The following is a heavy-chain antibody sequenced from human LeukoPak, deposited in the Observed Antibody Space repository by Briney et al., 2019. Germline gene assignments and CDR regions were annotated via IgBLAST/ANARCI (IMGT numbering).Heavy chain of an antibody. CDR1: GFTFSDYY. D-gene: IGHD3-16*02. J-gene: IGHJ4*02. Sequence: PGGSLRLSCAASGFTFSDYYMSWIRQAPGKGLEWVSYISSSGSTIYYADSVKGRFTISRDNAKNTLYLQMNSLTVEDTAVYYRTIAGSYRFDYWGQGTLVTVSP. V-gene: IGHV3-11*04. CDR3: TIAGSYRFDY. CDR2: ISSSGSTI.